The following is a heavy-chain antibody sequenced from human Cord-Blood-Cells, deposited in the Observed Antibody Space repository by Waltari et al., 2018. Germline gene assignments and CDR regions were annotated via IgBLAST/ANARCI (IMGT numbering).Heavy chain of an antibody. CDR1: GCTVSSNY. J-gene: IGHJ6*02. CDR2: IYSGGST. Sequence: GCTVSSNYMSWGRQAPGKGLEGVSVIYSGGSTYYADSVKGRFTISRHNSKNTLYLQMNSLRAEDTAVYYCARTAGVSYYYGMDVWGQGTTVTVSS. CDR3: ARTAGVSYYYGMDV. D-gene: IGHD2-8*01. V-gene: IGHV3-53*04.